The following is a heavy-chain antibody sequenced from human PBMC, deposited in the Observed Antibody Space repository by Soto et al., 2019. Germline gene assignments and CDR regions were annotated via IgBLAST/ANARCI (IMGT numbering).Heavy chain of an antibody. V-gene: IGHV1-46*01. CDR2: INPSGGST. J-gene: IGHJ6*02. CDR3: ARSGVVKDYYYYYGMDV. Sequence: ASVKVSCKASGYTFTSHYMHWVRQAPGQGLEWMGIINPSGGSTSYAQKFQGRVTMTRDTSTSTVYMELSSLRSEDTAVYYCARSGVVKDYYYYYGMDVWGQGTTVTVSS. D-gene: IGHD3-3*01. CDR1: GYTFTSHY.